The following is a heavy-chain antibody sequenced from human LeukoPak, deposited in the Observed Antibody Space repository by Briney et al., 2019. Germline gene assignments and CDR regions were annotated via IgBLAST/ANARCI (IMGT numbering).Heavy chain of an antibody. Sequence: PGGSLRLSCAASGFTFDDYAMHWVRQAPGEGLERVSGISWNSGSIGYADSVKGRFTISRDNAKNSLYLQMNSLRAEDTALYYCAKGHMVRGVIHFDYWGQGTLVTVSS. V-gene: IGHV3-9*01. J-gene: IGHJ4*02. D-gene: IGHD3-10*01. CDR2: ISWNSGSI. CDR1: GFTFDDYA. CDR3: AKGHMVRGVIHFDY.